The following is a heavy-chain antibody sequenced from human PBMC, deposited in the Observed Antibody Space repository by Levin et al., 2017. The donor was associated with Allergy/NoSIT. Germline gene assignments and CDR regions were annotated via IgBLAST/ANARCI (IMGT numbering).Heavy chain of an antibody. CDR2: IYYRGNV. CDR3: ARLFNGCPGDI. V-gene: IGHV4-39*01. D-gene: IGHD5-24*01. J-gene: IGHJ3*02. CDR1: GGSISTSTYH. Sequence: GSLRLSCTVSGGSISTSTYHWGWIRQPPGTGLEWIGSIYYRGNVYYSPSLESRVTLFVDTSNNQFSLKLRSVTAADTAMYYCARLFNGCPGDIWGQGTMVTVSS.